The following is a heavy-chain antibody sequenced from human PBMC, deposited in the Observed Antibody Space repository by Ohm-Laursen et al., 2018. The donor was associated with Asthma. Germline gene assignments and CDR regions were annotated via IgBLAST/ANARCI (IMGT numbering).Heavy chain of an antibody. Sequence: SLRLSCAASGYTFSRYSIHWVRQIPGKGLEWVSYITSYSSTTYYADSVKGRFTISRDNAKNSLYLQMNSLRAQDTAVYYCAVRTTSAGFDVWGQGTTVTVPS. J-gene: IGHJ6*02. CDR1: GYTFSRYS. V-gene: IGHV3-48*01. CDR3: AVRTTSAGFDV. CDR2: ITSYSSTT. D-gene: IGHD1-1*01.